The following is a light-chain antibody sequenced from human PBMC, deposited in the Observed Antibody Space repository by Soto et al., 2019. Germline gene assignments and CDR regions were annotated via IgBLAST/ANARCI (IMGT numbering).Light chain of an antibody. CDR2: DVT. CDR1: SSDVGDYNY. CDR3: SSYTSTSPVV. V-gene: IGLV2-14*01. J-gene: IGLJ2*01. Sequence: QSALTQPASVSGSPGQSVTISCTGSSSDVGDYNYVSWYQQHPGKAPKLIIIDVTDRPSGVSDRFSGSKSGNTASLTISGLQAEDEADYYCSSYTSTSPVVFGGGTKLTVL.